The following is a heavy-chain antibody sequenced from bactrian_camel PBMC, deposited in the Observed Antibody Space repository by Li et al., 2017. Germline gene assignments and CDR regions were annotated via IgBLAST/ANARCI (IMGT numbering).Heavy chain of an antibody. D-gene: IGHD2*01. CDR3: AALPRKFSGGHCNGLRTKFID. CDR2: INSRMIT. V-gene: IGHV3-2*01. CDR1: GFTFNSYY. Sequence: HVQLVESGGGLAQPGGSLSLSCAASGFTFNSYYTSWVRQDPGKGLEWVSSINSRMITDHTNAVKGRFTISRDVARNTLDLRMSSLEPDDTAMYYCAALPRKFSGGHCNGLRTKFIDWGQGTQVTVS. J-gene: IGHJ4*01.